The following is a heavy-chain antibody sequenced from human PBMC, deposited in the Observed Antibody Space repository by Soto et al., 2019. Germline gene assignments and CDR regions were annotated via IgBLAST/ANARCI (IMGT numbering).Heavy chain of an antibody. J-gene: IGHJ6*02. CDR3: AKDLQAYGDYDYYCYGLDV. CDR2: ISYDGNNK. CDR1: VFNFSTFG. D-gene: IGHD4-17*01. Sequence: QLVESGGSVVPPGASLRLSCAASVFNFSTFGMHWVRQTPGKGVEWVAVISYDGNNKVYADSVKGRFTISRDNFKNTVDLVMNNLKVDDTAVYYCAKDLQAYGDYDYYCYGLDVWGQGATVRVSS. V-gene: IGHV3-30*18.